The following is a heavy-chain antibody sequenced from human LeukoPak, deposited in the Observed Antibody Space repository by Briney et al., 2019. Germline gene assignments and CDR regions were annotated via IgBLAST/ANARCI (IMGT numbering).Heavy chain of an antibody. V-gene: IGHV3-9*01. CDR3: AKHMRATNTYSFFGLDV. CDR1: GFTFKDYG. CDR2: INWNGGGT. Sequence: RAGGSLRLSCAATGFTFKDYGMHWVRQPPGKGLEWVSSINWNGGGTDYADSVKGRFTISRDNAKNSLYLQLSSLRPEDTALYYCAKHMRATNTYSFFGLDVWGQGTTVTVSS. J-gene: IGHJ6*02. D-gene: IGHD1-26*01.